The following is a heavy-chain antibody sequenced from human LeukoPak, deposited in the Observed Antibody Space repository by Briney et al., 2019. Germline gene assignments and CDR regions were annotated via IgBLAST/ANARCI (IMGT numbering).Heavy chain of an antibody. Sequence: GGSLRLSCAASGFTFSSYGMHWVRQAPGKGLEWVAVIWYDGSNKYYADSVKGRFTISRDNSKNTLYLQMNSLRAEDTAVYYCAKDPSYGFEVHYYFDYWGQGTLVTVSS. CDR1: GFTFSSYG. V-gene: IGHV3-33*06. D-gene: IGHD3-10*01. J-gene: IGHJ4*02. CDR2: IWYDGSNK. CDR3: AKDPSYGFEVHYYFDY.